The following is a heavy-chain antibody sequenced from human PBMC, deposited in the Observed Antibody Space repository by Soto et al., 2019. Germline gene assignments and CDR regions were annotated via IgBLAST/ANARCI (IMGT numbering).Heavy chain of an antibody. D-gene: IGHD1-26*01. Sequence: PSETLSLTCTVSGGSISSISNHYCSWIRLSPGKGLEWIGYIYYSGSTNYNPSLKSRVTISVDTSKNQFSLKLSSVTAADTAVYYCARDRSIVGATSAIRGEYYFDYWGQGTLVTVSS. CDR2: IYYSGST. CDR1: GGSISSISNHY. CDR3: ARDRSIVGATSAIRGEYYFDY. J-gene: IGHJ4*02. V-gene: IGHV4-61*01.